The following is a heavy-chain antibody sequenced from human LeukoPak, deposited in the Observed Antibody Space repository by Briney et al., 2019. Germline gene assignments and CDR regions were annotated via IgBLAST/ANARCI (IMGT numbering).Heavy chain of an antibody. J-gene: IGHJ4*02. Sequence: GGSLRLSCAASGFTFSSYAMSWVRQAPGKGLEWVSHISGSGGSTYYADSVKGRFTISRDNAKNSLYLQMNSLRAEDTAVYYCARDPYYYDSSGYYLPGGMDSWGQGTLVTVSS. V-gene: IGHV3-23*01. D-gene: IGHD3-22*01. CDR2: ISGSGGST. CDR3: ARDPYYYDSSGYYLPGGMDS. CDR1: GFTFSSYA.